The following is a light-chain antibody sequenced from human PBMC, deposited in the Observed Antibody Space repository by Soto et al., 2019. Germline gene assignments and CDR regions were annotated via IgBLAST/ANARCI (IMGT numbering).Light chain of an antibody. J-gene: IGKJ2*01. CDR2: DAS. CDR3: QQYNIYSRT. V-gene: IGKV1-5*01. CDR1: QSISSW. Sequence: DIQMTQSPSTLSASVGVRVTFTCRASQSISSWFAWYQQKPGKAPKLLIYDASSLASGVPSRFSGSGSGTEFALPKSSLQADDCATYYCQQYNIYSRTFGQGTKLESK.